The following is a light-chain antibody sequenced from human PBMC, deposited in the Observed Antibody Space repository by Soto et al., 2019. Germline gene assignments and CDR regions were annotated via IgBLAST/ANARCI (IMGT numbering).Light chain of an antibody. J-gene: IGKJ1*01. CDR2: AAS. Sequence: DIQMTQSPSTLSESVRDSVTITCRASKGISKDLGWYKQKPGKAPKILIYAASSLQSGVPSRFSGSRSGPDFTLTISSLKPEDFAAYYCQQSYSSPPTFGQGTKVDIK. CDR1: KGISKD. CDR3: QQSYSSPPT. V-gene: IGKV1-39*01.